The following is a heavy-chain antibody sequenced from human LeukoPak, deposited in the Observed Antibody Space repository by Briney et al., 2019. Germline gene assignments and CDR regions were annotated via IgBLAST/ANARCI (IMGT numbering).Heavy chain of an antibody. D-gene: IGHD3-9*01. J-gene: IGHJ4*02. V-gene: IGHV3-23*01. CDR2: ISGSGGST. CDR3: AKGDHYDILTGYYIAFDY. CDR1: EFTFSSYA. Sequence: PGGSLRLSCAASEFTFSSYAMSWVRQAPGKGLEWVSAISGSGGSTYYADSVKGRFTISRDNSKNTLYLQMNSLRAEDTAVYYCAKGDHYDILTGYYIAFDYWGQGTLVTVSS.